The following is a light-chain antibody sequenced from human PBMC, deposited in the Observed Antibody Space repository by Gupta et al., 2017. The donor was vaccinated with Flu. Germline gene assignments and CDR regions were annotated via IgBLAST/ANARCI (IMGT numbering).Light chain of an antibody. Sequence: QSAMTHPASVSGSPGQSITISCTGTSSDIGTYNFVSWYQQHPGKAPELMIFQVNYGPSGVSTRFSGSKSGNTASLTISGLQPEDGASYFCSSYTDTSTLVVFGGGTKLTVL. CDR2: QVN. CDR1: SSDIGTYNF. CDR3: SSYTDTSTLVV. V-gene: IGLV2-14*01. J-gene: IGLJ2*01.